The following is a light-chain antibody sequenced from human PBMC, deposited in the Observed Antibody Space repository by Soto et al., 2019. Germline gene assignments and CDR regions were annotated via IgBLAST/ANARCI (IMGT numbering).Light chain of an antibody. J-gene: IGKJ1*01. Sequence: IVMTQSPATLSVSPGERITLSCRASQSISINLDWYQQKPGQAPRLLINRSSTRATGIPARFSGSGSGTEFTLTISCLQSEDFSFYYCQQYNIWPSTFGQGTKVEIK. CDR2: RSS. V-gene: IGKV3D-15*01. CDR3: QQYNIWPST. CDR1: QSISIN.